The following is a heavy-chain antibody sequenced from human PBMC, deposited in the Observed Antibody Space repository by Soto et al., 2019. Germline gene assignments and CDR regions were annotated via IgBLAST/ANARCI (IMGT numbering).Heavy chain of an antibody. J-gene: IGHJ2*01. CDR1: GFTFSSYS. CDR3: ARDRYYYDSSGYYYKEDWYFDL. V-gene: IGHV3-48*02. D-gene: IGHD3-22*01. Sequence: PGESLKISCAASGFTFSSYSMNWVRQAPGKGLEWVSYISSSSSTIYYADSVKGRFTISRDNAKNSLYLQMNSLRDEDTAVYYCARDRYYYDSSGYYYKEDWYFDLWGRGTLVTVSS. CDR2: ISSSSSTI.